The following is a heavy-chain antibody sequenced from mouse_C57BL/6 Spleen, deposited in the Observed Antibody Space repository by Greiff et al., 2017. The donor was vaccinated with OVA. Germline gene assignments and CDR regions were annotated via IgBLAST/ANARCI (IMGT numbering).Heavy chain of an antibody. J-gene: IGHJ4*01. V-gene: IGHV2-6-1*01. CDR1: GFSLTSYG. D-gene: IGHD2-2*01. CDR2: IWSDGST. Sequence: VKVVESGPGLVAPSQSLSITCTVSGFSLTSYGVHWVRQPPGKGLEWLVVIWSDGSTTYNSALKSRLSISKDNSKSQVFLKMNSLQTDDTAMYYCARQENGYGYYYAMDYWGQGTSVTVSS. CDR3: ARQENGYGYYYAMDY.